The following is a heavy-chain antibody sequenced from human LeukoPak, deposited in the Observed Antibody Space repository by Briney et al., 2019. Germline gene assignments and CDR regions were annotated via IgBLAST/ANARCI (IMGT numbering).Heavy chain of an antibody. Sequence: SETLSLTCVVSGGSFIENYWTWIRQSPGKGLEWIGEINHSGSTKYNPSLTSRASISVDTSKNQFSLRLTSVTAADTAVYYCARQRVAADGVGILDYWGLGALVTVSS. CDR3: ARQRVAADGVGILDY. CDR2: INHSGST. V-gene: IGHV4-34*01. CDR1: GGSFIENY. D-gene: IGHD1-26*01. J-gene: IGHJ4*02.